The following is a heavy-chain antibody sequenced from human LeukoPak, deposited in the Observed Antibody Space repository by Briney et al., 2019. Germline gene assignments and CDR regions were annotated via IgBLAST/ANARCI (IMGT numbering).Heavy chain of an antibody. V-gene: IGHV3-21*01. J-gene: IGHJ4*02. CDR1: GFTFSSYS. CDR3: ARARWDYYDSSGPPPEPNFDY. D-gene: IGHD3-22*01. Sequence: PGGSLRLSCAASGFTFSSYSMNWVRQAPGKGLEWVSSISSSSSYIYYADSVKGRFTISRDNAKNSLYLQMNSLRAEDTAVYYCARARWDYYDSSGPPPEPNFDYWGQGTLVTVSS. CDR2: ISSSSSYI.